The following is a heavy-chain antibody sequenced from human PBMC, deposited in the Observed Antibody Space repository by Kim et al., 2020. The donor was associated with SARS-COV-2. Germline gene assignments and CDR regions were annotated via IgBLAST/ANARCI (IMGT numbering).Heavy chain of an antibody. D-gene: IGHD2-15*01. CDR1: GFPFSTYS. Sequence: GGSLRLSCAASGFPFSTYSMNWVRQAPGKGLEWISYISSSSRPTHYADSVKGRFNISRDNAKNSLYLQMNSLRDEDTAVYYCARDLGYCSGGSCFPLDY. CDR3: ARDLGYCSGGSCFPLDY. V-gene: IGHV3-48*02. CDR2: ISSSSRPT. J-gene: IGHJ4*01.